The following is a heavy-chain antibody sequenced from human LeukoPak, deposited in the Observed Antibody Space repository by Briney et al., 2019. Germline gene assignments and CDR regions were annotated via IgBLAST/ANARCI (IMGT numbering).Heavy chain of an antibody. Sequence: PSETLSLTCTVSGGSISSYYWSWIRQPAGKGLEWIGRIYTSGSTNYNPSLKSRVTMSVDTSKNQFSLKLSSVTAADTAVYYCARDRGQTMVRGVITFNWFDPWGQGTLVTVSS. CDR2: IYTSGST. CDR1: GGSISSYY. J-gene: IGHJ5*02. V-gene: IGHV4-4*07. D-gene: IGHD3-10*01. CDR3: ARDRGQTMVRGVITFNWFDP.